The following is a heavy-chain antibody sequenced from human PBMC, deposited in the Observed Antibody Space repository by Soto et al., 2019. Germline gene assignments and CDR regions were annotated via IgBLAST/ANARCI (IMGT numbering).Heavy chain of an antibody. Sequence: QVQLVQSGAAVKKPGSSVKVSCKASGGTFSSYAISWVRQAPGQGLEWMGGIIPIFGTANYAQKFKGRVTITADKSTSTAYMELSSLRSEDTAVYYCARDWVIVGATTGDYWGQGTLVTVSS. D-gene: IGHD1-26*01. CDR2: IIPIFGTA. CDR3: ARDWVIVGATTGDY. CDR1: GGTFSSYA. V-gene: IGHV1-69*06. J-gene: IGHJ4*02.